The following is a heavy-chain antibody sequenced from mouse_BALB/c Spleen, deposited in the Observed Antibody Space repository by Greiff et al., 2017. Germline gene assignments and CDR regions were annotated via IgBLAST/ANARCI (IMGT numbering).Heavy chain of an antibody. CDR1: GLSLTSYG. CDR2: IWAGGST. Sequence: VKLMESGPGLVAPSQSLSITCTVSGLSLTSYGVHWVRQPPGKGLEWLGVIWAGGSTNYNSALMSRLSISKDNSKSQVFLKMNSLQTDDTAMYYCARDEGNSPSMDYWGQGTSVTVSS. CDR3: ARDEGNSPSMDY. D-gene: IGHD2-1*01. V-gene: IGHV2-9*02. J-gene: IGHJ4*01.